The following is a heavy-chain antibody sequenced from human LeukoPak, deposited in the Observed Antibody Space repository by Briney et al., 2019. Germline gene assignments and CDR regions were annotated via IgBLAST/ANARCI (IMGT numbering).Heavy chain of an antibody. CDR2: ISSNGGST. J-gene: IGHJ6*02. CDR3: AGGRYCSSTSCYTRWGYYYYGMDV. Sequence: GGSLRLSCAASGFTFSSYAMHWVRQAPGKGLEYVSAISSNGGSTYYANSVKGRFTISRDNSKNTLYLQMGSLRAEDMAVYYCAGGRYCSSTSCYTRWGYYYYGMDVWGQGTTVTVSS. D-gene: IGHD2-2*02. V-gene: IGHV3-64*01. CDR1: GFTFSSYA.